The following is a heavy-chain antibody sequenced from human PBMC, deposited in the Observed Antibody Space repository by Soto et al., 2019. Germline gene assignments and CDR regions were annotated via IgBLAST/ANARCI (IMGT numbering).Heavy chain of an antibody. V-gene: IGHV3-30-3*01. D-gene: IGHD3-3*01. CDR1: GFTFSSYA. CDR3: ARVVSRFLEWLSRPYYYGMDV. J-gene: IGHJ6*02. CDR2: ISYDGSNK. Sequence: GGSLRLSCAASGFTFSSYAMHWVRQAPGKGLEWVAVISYDGSNKYYADSVKGRFTISRDNSKNTLYLQMNSLRAEDTAVYYCARVVSRFLEWLSRPYYYGMDVWGQGTTVTVSS.